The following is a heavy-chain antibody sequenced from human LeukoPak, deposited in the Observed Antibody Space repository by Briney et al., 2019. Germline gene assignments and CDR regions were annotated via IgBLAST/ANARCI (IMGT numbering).Heavy chain of an antibody. CDR3: ASPLVTTVTSGWFDP. V-gene: IGHV3-7*01. CDR2: IKQDGSGK. J-gene: IGHJ5*02. CDR1: GFTFSSYW. Sequence: PGGSLRLSCAASGFTFSSYWMSWVRQAPGKGLEWVANIKQDGSGKYYVDSVKGRFTISRDNAKNSLYLQMNSLRAEDTAVYYCASPLVTTVTSGWFDPWGQGTLVTVSS. D-gene: IGHD4-17*01.